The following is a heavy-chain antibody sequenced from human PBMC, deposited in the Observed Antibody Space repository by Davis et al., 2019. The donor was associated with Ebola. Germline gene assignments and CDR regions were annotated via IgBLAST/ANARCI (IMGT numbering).Heavy chain of an antibody. CDR3: ARSTGMDV. CDR1: GFTFDDYA. D-gene: IGHD2-2*01. V-gene: IGHV3-20*04. Sequence: GGSLRLSCAASGFTFDDYAMTWXXXXXXXXXXXGSVINWNGLITGYADSVKGRFTISRDNAKNSLYLRLNSLRAEDTAGYYCARSTGMDVWGQGTRVTVSS. J-gene: IGHJ6*02. CDR2: INWNGLIT.